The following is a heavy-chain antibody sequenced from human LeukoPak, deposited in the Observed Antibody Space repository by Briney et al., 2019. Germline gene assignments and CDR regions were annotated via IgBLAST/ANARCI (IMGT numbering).Heavy chain of an antibody. CDR2: IYYSGST. CDR1: GGSISSSSYY. Sequence: SETLSLTCTVSGGSISSSSYYWGWIRQPPGKGLEWIGGIYYSGSTYYNPSLKSRVTISVDTSKNQFSLKLSPVTAADTAVYYCARSTRIMVYATHGMDVWGQGTTVTVSS. V-gene: IGHV4-39*01. J-gene: IGHJ6*02. CDR3: ARSTRIMVYATHGMDV. D-gene: IGHD2-8*01.